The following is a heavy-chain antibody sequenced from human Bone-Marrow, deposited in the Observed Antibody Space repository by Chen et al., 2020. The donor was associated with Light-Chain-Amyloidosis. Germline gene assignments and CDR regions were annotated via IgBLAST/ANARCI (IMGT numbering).Heavy chain of an antibody. CDR1: GGSFSGYY. Sequence: QVQLQQWGAGLLKPSETLSLTCEVQGGSFSGYYWRWVRQSPGKGLEWIGEIHHSGSTSYNPSLKSRVTTSPETSKNHFSLELTSVTAADTAVYFCARGMSSLYCSGGSCLPMGLGLDYWGQGTQVTVSS. V-gene: IGHV4-34*01. CDR3: ARGMSSLYCSGGSCLPMGLGLDY. D-gene: IGHD2-15*01. CDR2: IHHSGST. J-gene: IGHJ4*02.